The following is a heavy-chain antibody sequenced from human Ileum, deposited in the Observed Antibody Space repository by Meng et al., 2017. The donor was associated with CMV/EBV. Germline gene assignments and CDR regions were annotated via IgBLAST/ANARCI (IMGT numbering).Heavy chain of an antibody. J-gene: IGHJ4*02. CDR1: GYTFTDYY. CDR2: INPNSGGT. Sequence: VQLVQSGAEVKEPGASVKVSCKPSGYTFTDYYMHWVRQAPGQGLEWMGWINPNSGGTSYAQKFQGRVTMTGDTSISTGYMELSRLTSDDTAVYYCARVVGGSSGYVYWGQGTLVTVSS. CDR3: ARVVGGSSGYVY. D-gene: IGHD5-12*01. V-gene: IGHV1-2*02.